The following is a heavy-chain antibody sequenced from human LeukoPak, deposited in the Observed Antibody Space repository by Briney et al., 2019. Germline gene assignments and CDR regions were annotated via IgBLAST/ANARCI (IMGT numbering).Heavy chain of an antibody. Sequence: PGGSLRLSCTASGFTFGDYAMSWVRQAPGKGLEWAGFIRSKAYGGTTEYAASVKGRFTISRDDSKSIAYLQMNSLKTEDTAVYYCTREPPTDYYDSSGYSAYGMDVWGQGTTVTVSS. CDR3: TREPPTDYYDSSGYSAYGMDV. V-gene: IGHV3-49*04. CDR1: GFTFGDYA. CDR2: IRSKAYGGTT. D-gene: IGHD3-22*01. J-gene: IGHJ6*02.